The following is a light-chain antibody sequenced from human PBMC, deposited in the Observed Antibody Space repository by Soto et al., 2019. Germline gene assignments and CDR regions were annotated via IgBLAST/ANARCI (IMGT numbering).Light chain of an antibody. Sequence: IQMTQSPSTLSGSVGDRVTITCRASQTISSWLAWYQQKPGKAPKLLIYKASTLKSGVPSRFSGSGSGTEFTLTISSLQPEDFATYYCLQDYNFPLTFGGGTKVDIK. CDR3: LQDYNFPLT. V-gene: IGKV1-5*03. CDR2: KAS. CDR1: QTISSW. J-gene: IGKJ4*01.